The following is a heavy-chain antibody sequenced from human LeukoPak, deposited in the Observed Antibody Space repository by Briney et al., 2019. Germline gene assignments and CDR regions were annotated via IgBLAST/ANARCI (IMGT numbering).Heavy chain of an antibody. V-gene: IGHV3-64*01. J-gene: IGHJ4*02. D-gene: IGHD2-8*01. Sequence: GGSLRLSCAASGFTFSSYAMHWVRQAPGKGLEYVSAISSNGGSTYYANSVKGRFTISRDNSKNTLYLQMGSLRAEDMAVYYCARRGMGYDYWGQGTLVTVSS. CDR2: ISSNGGST. CDR3: ARRGMGYDY. CDR1: GFTFSSYA.